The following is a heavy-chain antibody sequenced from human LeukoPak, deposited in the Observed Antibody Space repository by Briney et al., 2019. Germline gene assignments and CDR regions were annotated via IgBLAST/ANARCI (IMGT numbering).Heavy chain of an antibody. V-gene: IGHV4-31*03. CDR2: IYYSGST. Sequence: SETLSLTCTVSGGTISSGVHYWSWIRQHPGKGLEWIGYIYYSGSTYYNPSLKSRLTISIDTSKNQFSLKLTSVTAADTAVYYCARAPDWGYYFDYWGQGTLVTVSS. CDR1: GGTISSGVHY. D-gene: IGHD7-27*01. J-gene: IGHJ4*02. CDR3: ARAPDWGYYFDY.